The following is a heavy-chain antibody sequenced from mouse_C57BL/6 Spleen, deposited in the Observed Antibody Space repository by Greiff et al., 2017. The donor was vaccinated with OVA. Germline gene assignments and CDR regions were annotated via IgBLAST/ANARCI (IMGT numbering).Heavy chain of an antibody. CDR2: IGPGSGST. Sequence: QVQLQQSGAELVKPGASVKISCKASGYTFTDYYINWVKQRPGQGLEWIGKIGPGSGSTYYNEKFKGKATLTADKSSSTAYMQLSSLTSEDSAVYFGASDTTVVADWYFDVWGTGTTVTVSS. V-gene: IGHV1-77*01. CDR3: ASDTTVVADWYFDV. CDR1: GYTFTDYY. D-gene: IGHD1-1*01. J-gene: IGHJ1*03.